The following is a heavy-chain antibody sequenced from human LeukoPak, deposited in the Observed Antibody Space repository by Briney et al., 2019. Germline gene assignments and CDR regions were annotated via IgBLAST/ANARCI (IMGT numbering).Heavy chain of an antibody. J-gene: IGHJ3*02. CDR2: IHPRRGDT. CDR1: GYSFTAFY. V-gene: IGHV1-2*02. Sequence: ASVKVSCKTSGYSFTAFYIHWVRQAPGQGLEWMGCIHPRRGDTNYAQKFQGRLTMTRDTPISTAYMELSRLRADDTAVYYCARGGRDGYNPGAFDIWGQGTMVTVSS. CDR3: ARGGRDGYNPGAFDI. D-gene: IGHD5-24*01.